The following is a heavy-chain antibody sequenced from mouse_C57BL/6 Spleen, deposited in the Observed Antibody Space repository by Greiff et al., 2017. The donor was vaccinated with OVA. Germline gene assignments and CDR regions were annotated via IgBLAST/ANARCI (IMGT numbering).Heavy chain of an antibody. J-gene: IGHJ1*03. D-gene: IGHD1-1*01. Sequence: ESGPGLVKPSQSLSLTCSVTGYSITSGYYWNWIRQFPGNKLEWMGYISYDGSNNYNPSLKNRISITRDTSKNQFFLKLNSVTTEDTATYYCARLGYYYGSSYTEYFDVWGTGTTVTVSS. CDR3: ARLGYYYGSSYTEYFDV. CDR1: GYSITSGYY. V-gene: IGHV3-6*01. CDR2: ISYDGSN.